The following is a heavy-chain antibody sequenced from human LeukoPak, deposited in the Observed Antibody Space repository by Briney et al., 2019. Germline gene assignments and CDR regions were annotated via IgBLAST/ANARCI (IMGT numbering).Heavy chain of an antibody. V-gene: IGHV1-3*01. Sequence: ASVKVSCKASGYTFINYAINWGRQAPGQSLEWLGWINAGSGNTKYSEKFQGRVTITRDTSASTAYLELSSLRSEDTAVYYCARDRRNYVEDYWGQGTLVTVSS. CDR3: ARDRRNYVEDY. J-gene: IGHJ4*02. CDR2: INAGSGNT. CDR1: GYTFINYA. D-gene: IGHD4-11*01.